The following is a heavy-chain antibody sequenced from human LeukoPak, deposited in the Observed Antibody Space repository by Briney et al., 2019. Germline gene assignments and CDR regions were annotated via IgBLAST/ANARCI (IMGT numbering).Heavy chain of an antibody. D-gene: IGHD4-23*01. Sequence: SETLSLTCTVSGGSISSSSYYWSWIRQPPGKGLEWIGYIYYSGSTNYNPSLKSRVTISVDTSKNQFSLKLSSVTAADTAVYYCARDGSVGYMDVWGKGTTVTISS. V-gene: IGHV4-61*01. CDR1: GGSISSSSYY. CDR3: ARDGSVGYMDV. CDR2: IYYSGST. J-gene: IGHJ6*03.